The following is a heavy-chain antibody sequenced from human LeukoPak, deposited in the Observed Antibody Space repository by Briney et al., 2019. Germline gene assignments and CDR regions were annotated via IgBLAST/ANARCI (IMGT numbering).Heavy chain of an antibody. D-gene: IGHD6-13*01. CDR2: IYSDNT. Sequence: PWGSLRLSCTVSGFTVSSNSMSWVRQAPGKGLEWVSFIYSDNTHYSDSVKGRFTISRDNSKNTLYLQMNSLRAEDTAVYYCAKEGYSSSWYYFDYWGQGTLVTVSS. V-gene: IGHV3-53*01. CDR3: AKEGYSSSWYYFDY. J-gene: IGHJ4*02. CDR1: GFTVSSNS.